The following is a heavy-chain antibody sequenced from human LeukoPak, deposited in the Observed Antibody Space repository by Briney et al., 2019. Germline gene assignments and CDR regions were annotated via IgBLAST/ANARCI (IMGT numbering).Heavy chain of an antibody. J-gene: IGHJ6*03. CDR2: INWNGGST. CDR3: ARGRMVRGVIHYYYMDV. CDR1: GFTFSSYA. V-gene: IGHV3-20*04. D-gene: IGHD3-10*01. Sequence: RAGGSLRLSCAASGFTFSSYAMHWVRQAPGKGLEWVSGINWNGGSTGYADSVKGRFTISRDNAKNSLYLQMNSLRAEDTALYYCARGRMVRGVIHYYYMDVWGKGTTVTVSS.